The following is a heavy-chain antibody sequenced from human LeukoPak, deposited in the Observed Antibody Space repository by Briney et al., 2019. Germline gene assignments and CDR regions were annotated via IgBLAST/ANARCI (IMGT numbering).Heavy chain of an antibody. CDR2: INLRGST. D-gene: IGHD4-17*01. J-gene: IGHJ5*02. CDR1: GGSFSDYY. Sequence: PSETLSLTCAVYGGSFSDYYWNWIRQSTGKGLEWIGEINLRGSTTYNPSLKSRVTISVDTSKNHFSLRLTSVTAAATAVYYCARTAGKGDYVGWFDPWGQGTLVTVSS. CDR3: ARTAGKGDYVGWFDP. V-gene: IGHV4-34*01.